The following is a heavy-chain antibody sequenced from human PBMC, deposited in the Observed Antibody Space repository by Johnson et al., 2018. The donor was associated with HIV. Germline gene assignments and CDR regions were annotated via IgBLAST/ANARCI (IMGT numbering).Heavy chain of an antibody. V-gene: IGHV3-30*02. CDR3: ARAYYDSTGYYPHAFNV. Sequence: QVQLVESGGGLVKPGGSLRLSCAASGFTFSDYYMSWIRQAPGKGLEWVAFIRYDGSNKYYADSVKGRFTISRDNSENTLYLQMNSLRAEDTAVYYCARAYYDSTGYYPHAFNVWGQGTMVTVSS. CDR1: GFTFSDYY. D-gene: IGHD3-22*01. J-gene: IGHJ3*01. CDR2: IRYDGSNK.